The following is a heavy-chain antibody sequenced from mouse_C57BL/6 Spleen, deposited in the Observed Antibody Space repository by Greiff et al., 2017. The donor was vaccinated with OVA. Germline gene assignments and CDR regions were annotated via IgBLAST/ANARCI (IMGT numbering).Heavy chain of an antibody. V-gene: IGHV10-1*01. J-gene: IGHJ4*01. Sequence: GGGLVQPKGSLKLSCAASGFSFNTYAMNWVRQAPGKGLEWVARIRSKSNNYATYYADSVKDRFTISRDDSESMLYLQMNNLKTEDTAMYYCVGQGGSSPYYYAMDYWGQGTSVTVSS. CDR2: IRSKSNNYAT. D-gene: IGHD1-1*01. CDR3: VGQGGSSPYYYAMDY. CDR1: GFSFNTYA.